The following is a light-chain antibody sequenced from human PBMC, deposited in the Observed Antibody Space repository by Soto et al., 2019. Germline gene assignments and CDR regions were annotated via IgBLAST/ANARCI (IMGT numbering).Light chain of an antibody. CDR1: QSVSSNY. CDR2: AAS. V-gene: IGKV3-20*01. CDR3: QQYGSAPWT. J-gene: IGKJ1*01. Sequence: EIVLTQSPGTLSLSPGKRATISCRASQSVSSNYLAWYRQKPGQAPRLLLYAASSRARGIPDRFGGSGSGTAFPLTVSRLEPEDFAVYYCQQYGSAPWTLGQGTKVEI.